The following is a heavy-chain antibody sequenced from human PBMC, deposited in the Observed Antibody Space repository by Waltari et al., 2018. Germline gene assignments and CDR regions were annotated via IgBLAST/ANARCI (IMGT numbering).Heavy chain of an antibody. J-gene: IGHJ5*02. Sequence: QVQLQESGPGLVKASETVSLTCTVSGGSINRHYWTWIRQPPGKGMEWVGYIHYRGTTNYTPSRKSRATISLDTSKTQFSLKLSSVTAADTAMYYCARATIKIYWFDPWGQGTLVTVSS. CDR1: GGSINRHY. CDR2: IHYRGTT. V-gene: IGHV4-59*11. CDR3: ARATIKIYWFDP.